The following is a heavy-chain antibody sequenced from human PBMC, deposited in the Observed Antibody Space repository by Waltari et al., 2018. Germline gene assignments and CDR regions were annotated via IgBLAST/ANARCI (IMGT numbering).Heavy chain of an antibody. CDR3: ARADIVVVVATGKFDP. Sequence: QLQLQESGPGLVKPSETLSLTCNVSGGSLSSSSYYWGWIRQPPGKGLEWIGSIYYSGSTYYNPSLKSRVTISVDTSKNQFSLKLSSVTAADTAVYYCARADIVVVVATGKFDPWGQGTLVTVSS. J-gene: IGHJ5*02. CDR2: IYYSGST. CDR1: GGSLSSSSYY. V-gene: IGHV4-39*07. D-gene: IGHD2-15*01.